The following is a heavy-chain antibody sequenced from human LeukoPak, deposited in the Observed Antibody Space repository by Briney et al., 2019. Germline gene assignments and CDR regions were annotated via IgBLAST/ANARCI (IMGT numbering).Heavy chain of an antibody. Sequence: ASVKVSCKASGGTFSSYAISWVRQAPGQGLEWMGGIIPIFGTANYAQKFQGRVTITADESTSTAYMELSSLRSEDTAVYYCASLSGRYSGYPGYFQHWGQGTLVTVSS. V-gene: IGHV1-69*13. CDR1: GGTFSSYA. CDR2: IIPIFGTA. CDR3: ASLSGRYSGYPGYFQH. J-gene: IGHJ1*01. D-gene: IGHD5-12*01.